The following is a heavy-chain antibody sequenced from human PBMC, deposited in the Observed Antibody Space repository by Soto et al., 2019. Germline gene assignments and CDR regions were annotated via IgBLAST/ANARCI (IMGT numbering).Heavy chain of an antibody. CDR3: ANSPGDCSSTSCWALHAFDI. J-gene: IGHJ3*02. D-gene: IGHD2-2*03. Sequence: ASVKVSCKASGYTFTGYYMHWVRQAPGQGLEWMGWISPNSGGTNYAQKFQGWVTMTRDTSISTAYMELSRLRSDDTAVYYCANSPGDCSSTSCWALHAFDIWGQGTMVTVSS. CDR1: GYTFTGYY. V-gene: IGHV1-2*04. CDR2: ISPNSGGT.